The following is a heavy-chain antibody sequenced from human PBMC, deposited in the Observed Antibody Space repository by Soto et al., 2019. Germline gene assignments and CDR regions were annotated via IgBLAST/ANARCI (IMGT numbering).Heavy chain of an antibody. J-gene: IGHJ4*01. Sequence: QVHLVQSGAEVKKPGASVKVSCKGSGYAFTTYGITWVRQAPGQGLEWMGWISAHNGNTNYAQKLQGRVTVTRDTSTSTPYMELRSLRSDATAVYYCARGTYGDYSGPRPLVTVSS. CDR3: ARGTYGDY. D-gene: IGHD4-17*01. V-gene: IGHV1-18*01. CDR2: ISAHNGNT. CDR1: GYAFTTYG.